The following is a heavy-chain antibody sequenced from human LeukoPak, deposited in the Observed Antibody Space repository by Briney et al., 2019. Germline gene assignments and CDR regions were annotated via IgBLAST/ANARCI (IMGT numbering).Heavy chain of an antibody. D-gene: IGHD1-1*01. Sequence: SQTLSLTCTVSGGSISSGGYYWSWIRQHPGKGLEWIGYIYYSGSTYYNPSLKSRVTISVDTSKNQFSLKLSSVTAADTAVYYCARDRGPGTTFRYWGQGTLVTVSS. CDR1: GGSISSGGYY. V-gene: IGHV4-31*03. CDR3: ARDRGPGTTFRY. J-gene: IGHJ4*02. CDR2: IYYSGST.